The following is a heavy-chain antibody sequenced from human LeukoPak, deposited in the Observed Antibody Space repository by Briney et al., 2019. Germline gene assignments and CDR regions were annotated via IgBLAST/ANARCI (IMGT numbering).Heavy chain of an antibody. CDR3: SKDGSVVGLPFDY. V-gene: IGHV3-23*01. CDR2: ISGSGGST. CDR1: GFTFSSYA. Sequence: PGGSLRLSCAASGFTFSSYAMSWVRQAPGKGLEWVSAISGSGGSTYYADSVKGQFTISSYNSKNKLYLQLHSLRAEDTAVYYCSKDGSVVGLPFDYWGQGTLVTVSS. J-gene: IGHJ4*02. D-gene: IGHD6-19*01.